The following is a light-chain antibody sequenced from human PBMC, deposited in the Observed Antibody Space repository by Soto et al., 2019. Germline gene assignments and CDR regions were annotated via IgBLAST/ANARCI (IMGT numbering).Light chain of an antibody. V-gene: IGKV3-15*01. Sequence: EIVMTQYPATLSVSPGERATLSCRASQSVNTKLAWYQQKPGQPPRLLIYSASTRATGVPARFSGSGSGTDFILTISSLQSEDVAVYYCQQHTDWPPITFGQGTLLEVK. CDR3: QQHTDWPPIT. CDR2: SAS. J-gene: IGKJ5*01. CDR1: QSVNTK.